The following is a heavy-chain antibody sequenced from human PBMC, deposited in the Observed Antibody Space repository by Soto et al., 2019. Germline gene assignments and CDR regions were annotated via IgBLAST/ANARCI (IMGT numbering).Heavy chain of an antibody. D-gene: IGHD3-3*01. CDR1: GYTFTSYG. V-gene: IGHV1-18*01. CDR2: ISAYNGNT. CDR3: ARVDLSVLRFLEWLGPIDY. J-gene: IGHJ4*02. Sequence: ASVKVSCKASGYTFTSYGISWVRQAPGQGLEWMGWISAYNGNTNYAQKLQGRVTMTTDTSTSTAYMELRSLRSDDTAVYYCARVDLSVLRFLEWLGPIDYWGQGTLVTVSS.